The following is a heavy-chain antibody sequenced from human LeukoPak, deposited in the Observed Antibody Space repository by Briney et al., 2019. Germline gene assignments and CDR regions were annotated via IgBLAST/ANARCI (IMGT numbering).Heavy chain of an antibody. J-gene: IGHJ4*02. V-gene: IGHV3-9*01. D-gene: IGHD6-19*01. CDR3: AKAPIAVAGIVDY. Sequence: SLRLSCAVSGFTFDDYAMHWVRQAPGKGLEWASSISWNSGSIGYADSVKGRFTISRDNAKNSLYLQMNSLRAEATALYYCAKAPIAVAGIVDYWGQGTLVTVSS. CDR2: ISWNSGSI. CDR1: GFTFDDYA.